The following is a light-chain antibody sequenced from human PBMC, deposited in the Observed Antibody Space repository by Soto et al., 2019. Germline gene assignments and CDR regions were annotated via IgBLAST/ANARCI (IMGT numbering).Light chain of an antibody. CDR3: SSYTSSSTYV. Sequence: QSVLTQPASVSGSPGQSITISCTGTGSDVGGYDYASWYQHHPGKAPKVMIYEVTNRPSGVSNRFSGSKSGNTASLTISGLLAEDEADYYCSSYTSSSTYVFGTGTRSPS. J-gene: IGLJ1*01. CDR1: GSDVGGYDY. V-gene: IGLV2-14*01. CDR2: EVT.